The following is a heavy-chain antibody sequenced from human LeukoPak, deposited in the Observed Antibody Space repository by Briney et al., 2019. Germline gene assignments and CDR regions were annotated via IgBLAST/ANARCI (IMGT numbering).Heavy chain of an antibody. V-gene: IGHV3-23*01. J-gene: IGHJ4*02. Sequence: GGSLRLSCAASGFTFSNYAMSWVRQAPGKGLEWVSGVGNSGGGTYYADSVKGRFTIPRDISKNTLYLQMNSLRAEDTAVYYCAKGMMGAARGIDYWGQGTLVTVSS. CDR1: GFTFSNYA. CDR2: VGNSGGGT. D-gene: IGHD1-26*01. CDR3: AKGMMGAARGIDY.